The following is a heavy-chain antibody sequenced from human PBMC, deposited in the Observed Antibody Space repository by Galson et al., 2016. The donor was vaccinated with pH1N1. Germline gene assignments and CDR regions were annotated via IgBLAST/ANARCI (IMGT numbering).Heavy chain of an antibody. V-gene: IGHV4-4*07. CDR1: GRSISNHY. D-gene: IGHD6-19*01. CDR3: ASVRLGRGVDY. Sequence: ETLSLTCTVSGRSISNHYWSWIRQTAAKGLEWLGRIYASEISSTGITNSNPSLKSRVTMSLDTSKNQFSLKLGSVTAADTAVYYCASVRLGRGVDYWGQGTLVTVSS. CDR2: IYASEISSTGIT. J-gene: IGHJ4*02.